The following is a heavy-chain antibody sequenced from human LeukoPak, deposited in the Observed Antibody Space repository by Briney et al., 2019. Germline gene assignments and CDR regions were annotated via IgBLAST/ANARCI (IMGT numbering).Heavy chain of an antibody. CDR2: ISSSGSYI. Sequence: GGSLRLSCAASGFTFNSYSMNGVRQAPGKGLEWVSSISSSGSYIYYADSVKGRFTISRDNAKNSLYLQMNSLRVEDTAVYYCARDLGSGIYGTFDYWGQGTLVTVSS. CDR3: ARDLGSGIYGTFDY. J-gene: IGHJ4*02. CDR1: GFTFNSYS. V-gene: IGHV3-21*01. D-gene: IGHD3-10*01.